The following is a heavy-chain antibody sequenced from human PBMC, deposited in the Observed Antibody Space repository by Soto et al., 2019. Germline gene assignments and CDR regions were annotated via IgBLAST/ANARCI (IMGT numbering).Heavy chain of an antibody. CDR2: INSDGSST. V-gene: IGHV3-74*01. CDR1: GFTFSSYW. CDR3: ARVYCSGGSCYSGAFDI. D-gene: IGHD2-15*01. J-gene: IGHJ3*02. Sequence: GGSLRLSCAASGFTFSSYWMHWVRQAPGKGLVWVSRINSDGSSTSYADSVKGRFTISRDNAKNTLYLQMNSLRAEDTAVYYCARVYCSGGSCYSGAFDIWGQGTMVTVSS.